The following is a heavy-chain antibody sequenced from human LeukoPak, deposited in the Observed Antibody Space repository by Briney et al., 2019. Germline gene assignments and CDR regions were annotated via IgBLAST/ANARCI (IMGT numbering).Heavy chain of an antibody. CDR2: ISSSSYI. D-gene: IGHD1-26*01. J-gene: IGHJ4*02. CDR1: GFTFSSYS. CDR3: ARSRSGSYSR. Sequence: GGSLRLSCAASGFTFSSYSMNWVRQAPGKGLEWVSSISSSSYIYYADSVKGRFTISRDSAKNSLYLQMNSLRAEDTAVYYCARSRSGSYSRWGQGTLVTVSS. V-gene: IGHV3-21*01.